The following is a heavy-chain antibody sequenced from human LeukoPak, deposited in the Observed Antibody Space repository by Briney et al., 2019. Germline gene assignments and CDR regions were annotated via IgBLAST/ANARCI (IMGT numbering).Heavy chain of an antibody. J-gene: IGHJ4*02. Sequence: GGSLRLSCAASGFTFSSYGMHWVRQAPGKGLEWVAVISYDGSNKYYADSVKGRFTISRDNSKNTLYLQMNSLRAEATAVYYCAKDLEQWLVRYYFDYWGQGTLVTVSS. V-gene: IGHV3-30*18. D-gene: IGHD6-19*01. CDR3: AKDLEQWLVRYYFDY. CDR1: GFTFSSYG. CDR2: ISYDGSNK.